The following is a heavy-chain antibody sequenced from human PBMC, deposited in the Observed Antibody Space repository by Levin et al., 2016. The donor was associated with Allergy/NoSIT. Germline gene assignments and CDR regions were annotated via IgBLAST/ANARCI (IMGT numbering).Heavy chain of an antibody. V-gene: IGHV3-43*01. D-gene: IGHD5-24*01. Sequence: VRQCPGKGLEWISLISGDGTTTHYADSVKGRFTISRDIRKNSLTLQMNSLRPEDTALYFCAILDGYFFRGAFDIWGQGTMVTVSS. CDR2: ISGDGTTT. CDR3: AILDGYFFRGAFDI. J-gene: IGHJ3*02.